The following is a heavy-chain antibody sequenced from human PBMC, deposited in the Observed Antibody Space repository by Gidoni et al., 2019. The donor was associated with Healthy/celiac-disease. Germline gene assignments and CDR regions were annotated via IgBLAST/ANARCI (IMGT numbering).Heavy chain of an antibody. CDR2: IYYSGST. CDR1: GSSISSYY. J-gene: IGHJ3*02. D-gene: IGHD3-10*01. CDR3: AYYYAPHDAFDI. Sequence: VQLQAAGPGLVKPSETLSLTCTVSGSSISSYYWSWIRQPAGKGLEWIGYIYYSGSTNYNPSLKSRVTISVDTSKNQFSLKLSSVTAADTAVYYCAYYYAPHDAFDIWGQGTMVTVSS. V-gene: IGHV4-59*08.